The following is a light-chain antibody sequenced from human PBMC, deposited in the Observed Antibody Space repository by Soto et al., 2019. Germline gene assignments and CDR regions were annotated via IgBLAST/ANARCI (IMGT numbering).Light chain of an antibody. CDR1: QSISSW. V-gene: IGKV1-5*01. Sequence: DLQMTQSPSTLSASVGDRVTITCRASQSISSWLAWYQQKPVKAPKLMIYDASSLESGVPSRFSGSGSGTEFTLNIRSLLPDDFATYYCQQYNSYSYTFGKGNKLEIK. CDR2: DAS. J-gene: IGKJ2*01. CDR3: QQYNSYSYT.